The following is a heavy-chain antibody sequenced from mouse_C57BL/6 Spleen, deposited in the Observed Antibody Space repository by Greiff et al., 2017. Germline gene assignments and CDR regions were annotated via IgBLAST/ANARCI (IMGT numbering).Heavy chain of an antibody. V-gene: IGHV14-2*01. D-gene: IGHD2-2*01. CDR2: IDPEDGET. J-gene: IGHJ4*01. Sequence: EVKLQQSGAELVKPGASVKLSCTASGFNIKDYYMHWVKQRTEQGLEWIGRIDPEDGETKYAPKFQGKANITADTSSNTAYLQLSSLTSEDTAVYYCARMVTTGGYYYAMDYWGQGTSVTVSS. CDR3: ARMVTTGGYYYAMDY. CDR1: GFNIKDYY.